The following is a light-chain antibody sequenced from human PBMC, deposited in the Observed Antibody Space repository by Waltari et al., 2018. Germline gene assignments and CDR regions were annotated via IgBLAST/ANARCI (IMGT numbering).Light chain of an antibody. CDR2: GIA. CDR3: QSYDVSLSVV. V-gene: IGLV1-40*01. Sequence: QSVLTQPPSVSAAPGQRVTISCTGSGSNPGAGYDVHWYRQLPGKAPPLLINGIATRPPGVPDRFSGSQYGTSASLAIAGLQADDEGDYYCQSYDVSLSVVFGGGTKLTVL. CDR1: GSNPGAGYD. J-gene: IGLJ2*01.